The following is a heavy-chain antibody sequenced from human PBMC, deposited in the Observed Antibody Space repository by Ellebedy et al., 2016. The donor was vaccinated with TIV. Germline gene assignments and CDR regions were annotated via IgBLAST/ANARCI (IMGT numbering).Heavy chain of an antibody. Sequence: PGGSLRLSCAASGFTFNSYAMHWVRQAPGKGLEWVAVISYDGNSKYYADSVKGRFTISRDNSMPTLYLEMNSLRAEDTAVYYCSRDLDKSSGWYGGAAYWGQGTLVTVSS. CDR3: SRDLDKSSGWYGGAAY. CDR2: ISYDGNSK. CDR1: GFTFNSYA. V-gene: IGHV3-30-3*01. D-gene: IGHD6-19*01. J-gene: IGHJ4*02.